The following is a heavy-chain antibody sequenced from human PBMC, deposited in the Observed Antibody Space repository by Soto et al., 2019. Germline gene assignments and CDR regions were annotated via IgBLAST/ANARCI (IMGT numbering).Heavy chain of an antibody. D-gene: IGHD1-26*01. Sequence: ASVKVSCKVSGYTLTELSMHWVRQAPGKGLEWMGGFDPEDGETIYAQKFQGRVTMTEDTSTDTAYMELSSLRSEDTAVYYCATGPLTFSGSYINDYWGQGTLVTVSS. CDR3: ATGPLTFSGSYINDY. CDR2: FDPEDGET. V-gene: IGHV1-24*01. J-gene: IGHJ4*02. CDR1: GYTLTELS.